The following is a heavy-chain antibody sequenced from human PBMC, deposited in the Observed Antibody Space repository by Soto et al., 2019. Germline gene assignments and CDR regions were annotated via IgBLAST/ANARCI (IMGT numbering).Heavy chain of an antibody. J-gene: IGHJ5*02. Sequence: EVQLVESGGGLVKPGGSLRLSCAASGFTFSSYDMNWVRQAPGKGLEYVSSITTSGSYIYYGDSVRGRFTTSRDNAKNSLFLQTDSPSAEDTGVYYCVRFSTALMLRHNWFVPWCQGTVVTVSS. CDR1: GFTFSSYD. CDR3: VRFSTALMLRHNWFVP. D-gene: IGHD2-8*01. V-gene: IGHV3-21*01. CDR2: ITTSGSYI.